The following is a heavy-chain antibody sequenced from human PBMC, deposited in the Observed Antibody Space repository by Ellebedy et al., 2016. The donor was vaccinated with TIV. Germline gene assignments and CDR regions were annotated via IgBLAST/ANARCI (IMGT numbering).Heavy chain of an antibody. V-gene: IGHV3-30-3*01. CDR1: GFTFSSYA. Sequence: GESLKISXAASGFTFSSYAMHWVRQAPGKGLEWVAVISYDGSNKYYADSVKGRFTISRDNSKNTLYLQMNSLRAEDTAVYYCARGDYSNSYYYYYGMDVWGQGTTVTVSS. J-gene: IGHJ6*02. CDR3: ARGDYSNSYYYYYGMDV. CDR2: ISYDGSNK. D-gene: IGHD4-11*01.